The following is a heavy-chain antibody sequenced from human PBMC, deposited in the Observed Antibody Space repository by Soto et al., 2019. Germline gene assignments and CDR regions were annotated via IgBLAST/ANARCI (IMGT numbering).Heavy chain of an antibody. CDR1: GFTFSSYW. Sequence: EVQLVESGGGLVQPGGSLRLSCAASGFTFSSYWMHWVRQAPGKGLVWVSRINSDGSSTTYADSVKGRFTISRDNAKNTLYLQMNSLRAEDTAVCYCARVETCSSTSCYSVFDYWGQGTLVTVSS. CDR2: INSDGSST. V-gene: IGHV3-74*03. D-gene: IGHD2-2*01. CDR3: ARVETCSSTSCYSVFDY. J-gene: IGHJ4*02.